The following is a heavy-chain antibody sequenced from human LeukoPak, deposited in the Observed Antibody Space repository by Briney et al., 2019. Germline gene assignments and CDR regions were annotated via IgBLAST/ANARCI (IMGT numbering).Heavy chain of an antibody. CDR2: ISKSADKT. D-gene: IGHD6-13*01. Sequence: GGSLRLSCAASGFTFTNYAMSWVRQAPGKGLEWVSAISKSADKTYYADSVKGRFTISRDNSKNTLYLQMSSLRDEDTAVYYCAKDPGYSTTGVDYWGQGTLVTVSS. V-gene: IGHV3-23*01. CDR1: GFTFTNYA. CDR3: AKDPGYSTTGVDY. J-gene: IGHJ4*02.